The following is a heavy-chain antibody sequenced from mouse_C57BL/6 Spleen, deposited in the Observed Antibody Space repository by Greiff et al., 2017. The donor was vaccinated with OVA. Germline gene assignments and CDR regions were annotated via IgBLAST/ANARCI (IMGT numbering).Heavy chain of an antibody. CDR3: ARDSSGPW. CDR2: INPGSGGT. J-gene: IGHJ3*02. D-gene: IGHD3-2*02. CDR1: GYAFTNYL. Sequence: QVQLQQSGAELVRPGTSVKVSCKASGYAFTNYLIGWVKQRPGQGLEWIGVINPGSGGTNYNEKFKGKATLTADKSSSTAYMQLSSLTSEDSAVYFCARDSSGPWWGQGTLVTVSA. V-gene: IGHV1-54*01.